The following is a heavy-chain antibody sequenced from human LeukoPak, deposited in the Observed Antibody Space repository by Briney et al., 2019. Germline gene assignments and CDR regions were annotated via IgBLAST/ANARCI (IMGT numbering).Heavy chain of an antibody. D-gene: IGHD3-10*01. CDR3: ARERITMVRVVIPRGKWFDP. Sequence: SETLSLTCAVYGGSFSGYYWRWIRPPPGKGLEWVGAIHQSGSTNYNTSLKSRVSIAVDTSKNQYSLKLSSVTAADTAVYYCARERITMVRVVIPRGKWFDPGGQGTLVTVS. CDR2: IHQSGST. J-gene: IGHJ5*02. CDR1: GGSFSGYY. V-gene: IGHV4-34*01.